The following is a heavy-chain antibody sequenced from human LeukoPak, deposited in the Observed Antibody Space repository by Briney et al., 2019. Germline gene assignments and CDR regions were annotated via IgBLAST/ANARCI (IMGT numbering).Heavy chain of an antibody. D-gene: IGHD4-17*01. CDR2: INHSGST. CDR1: GGSFSGYY. Sequence: PSETLSLTCAVYGGSFSGYYWSWIRQPPGKGLEWIGEINHSGSTNYNPSLKSRVTISVDTSKNQFSLKLSSVTAADTAVYYCAGPYGDYADDAFDIWGQGTMVTVSS. J-gene: IGHJ3*02. V-gene: IGHV4-34*01. CDR3: AGPYGDYADDAFDI.